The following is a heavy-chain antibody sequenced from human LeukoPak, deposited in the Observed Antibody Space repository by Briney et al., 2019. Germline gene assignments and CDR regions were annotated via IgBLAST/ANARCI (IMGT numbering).Heavy chain of an antibody. V-gene: IGHV1-46*01. CDR1: GCTFSSYY. J-gene: IGHJ4*02. Sequence: ASVKVSCKAYGCTFSSYYIHWVRQAPGQGLEWMGIINPSGGSTSYAQKFQGRVTMTRDTSTSTVYMELSSLRSEDTAVYYCARDNDGDLDYWGQGTLVTVSS. CDR2: INPSGGST. CDR3: ARDNDGDLDY. D-gene: IGHD2-8*01.